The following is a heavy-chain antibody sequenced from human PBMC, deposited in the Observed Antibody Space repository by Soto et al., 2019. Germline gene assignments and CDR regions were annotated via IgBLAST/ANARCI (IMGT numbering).Heavy chain of an antibody. J-gene: IGHJ6*02. V-gene: IGHV1-8*01. CDR1: GYTFTSYD. CDR3: ASQDTAMVYYYGMDG. D-gene: IGHD5-18*01. Sequence: QVQLVQSGAEVKKPGASVKVSCKASGYTFTSYDINWVRQATGQGLEWMGWMNPNSGNTGYAQKFKGRVTMTRNTSISTAYMERSRLRSEDTAVYYCASQDTAMVYYYGMDGWGQGTTVTVSS. CDR2: MNPNSGNT.